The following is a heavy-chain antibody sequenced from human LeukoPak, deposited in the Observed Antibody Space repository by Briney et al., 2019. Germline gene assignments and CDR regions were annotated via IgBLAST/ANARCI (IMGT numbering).Heavy chain of an antibody. Sequence: GGSLRLSCAASGFTFSSYPIMWVRQAPGKGLEWVSAISGGGDSTYYADSGKGRFTISRDNSKNTLYLQMNSLRAEDTAVYYCAKDQGVWGQGTMVTVSS. J-gene: IGHJ3*01. CDR1: GFTFSSYP. V-gene: IGHV3-23*01. CDR3: AKDQGV. CDR2: ISGGGDST.